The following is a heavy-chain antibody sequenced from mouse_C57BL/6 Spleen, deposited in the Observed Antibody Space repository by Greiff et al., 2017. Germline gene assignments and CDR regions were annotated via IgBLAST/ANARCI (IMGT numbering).Heavy chain of an antibody. Sequence: VQLQQSGPELVKPGASVKISCKASGYAFSSSWMNWVKQRPGKGLEWIGRIYPGDGDTNYNGKFKGKATLTADKSSSTAYMQLSSLTSEDSAVYFCARDDYDFADWGQGTRVTVSA. V-gene: IGHV1-82*01. CDR2: IYPGDGDT. J-gene: IGHJ3*01. D-gene: IGHD2-4*01. CDR3: ARDDYDFAD. CDR1: GYAFSSSW.